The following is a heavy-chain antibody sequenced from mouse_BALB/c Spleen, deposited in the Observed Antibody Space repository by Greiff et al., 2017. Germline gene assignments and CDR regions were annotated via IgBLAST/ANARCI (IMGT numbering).Heavy chain of an antibody. D-gene: IGHD2-4*01. V-gene: IGHV1-54*01. CDR3: ATRGDYDYLFAY. CDR2: INPGSGGT. J-gene: IGHJ3*01. CDR1: GYAFTNYL. Sequence: QVQLQQSGAELVRPGTSVKVSCKASGYAFTNYLIEWVKQRPGQGLEWIGVINPGSGGTNYNEKFKGKATLTADKSSSTAYMQLSSLTSDDSAVYFCATRGDYDYLFAYWGQGTLVTVSA.